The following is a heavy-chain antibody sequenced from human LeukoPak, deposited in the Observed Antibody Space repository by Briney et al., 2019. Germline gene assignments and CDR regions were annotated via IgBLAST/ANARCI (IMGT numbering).Heavy chain of an antibody. CDR1: GFTFSSYS. CDR3: AKSPFNWKKDY. J-gene: IGHJ4*02. V-gene: IGHV3-23*01. CDR2: ISGSGGST. Sequence: GGSLRLSCAASGFTFSSYSMNWVRQAPGKGLEWVSAISGSGGSTYYADSVKGRFTISRDNSKNTLYLQMNSLRAEDTAVYYCAKSPFNWKKDYWGQGTLVTVSS. D-gene: IGHD1-1*01.